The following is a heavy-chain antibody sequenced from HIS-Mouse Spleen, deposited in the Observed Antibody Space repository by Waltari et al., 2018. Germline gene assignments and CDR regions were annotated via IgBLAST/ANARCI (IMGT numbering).Heavy chain of an antibody. CDR2: ISYDGSNK. Sequence: QVQLVESGGGVVQPGRSLRPSCAASGFTFSPFAMHWVRQAPGKGLEWVAVISYDGSNKYYADSVKGRFTISRDNSKNTLYLQMNSLRAEDTAVYYCARGGIAARPKAFDIWGQGTMVTVSS. J-gene: IGHJ3*02. CDR3: ARGGIAARPKAFDI. CDR1: GFTFSPFA. V-gene: IGHV3-30*04. D-gene: IGHD6-6*01.